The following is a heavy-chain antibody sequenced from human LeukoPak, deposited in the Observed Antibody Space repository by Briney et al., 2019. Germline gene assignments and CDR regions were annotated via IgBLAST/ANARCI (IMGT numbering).Heavy chain of an antibody. CDR1: GGSISSGDYY. Sequence: PSETLSLTCTVSGGSISSGDYYWSWIRQPPGKGLEWIGYIYYSGHTYYNPSLKSRVTISLDTSKNQFSLKLSSVTAADTAVYYCARENYGDYQGDYWGQGTLVTVSS. V-gene: IGHV4-30-4*01. CDR3: ARENYGDYQGDY. J-gene: IGHJ4*02. CDR2: IYYSGHT. D-gene: IGHD4-17*01.